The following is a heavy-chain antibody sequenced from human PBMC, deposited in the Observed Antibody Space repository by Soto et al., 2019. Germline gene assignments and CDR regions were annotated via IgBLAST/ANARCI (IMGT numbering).Heavy chain of an antibody. CDR3: ARDAYYYDSRVYYDY. D-gene: IGHD3-22*01. V-gene: IGHV1-18*01. CDR1: GYTFTSYG. CDR2: ISAYNGNT. J-gene: IGHJ4*02. Sequence: GASVKVSCKASGYTFTSYGISWVRQAPGQGLEWMGWISAYNGNTNYAQKLQGRVTMTTDTSTSTAYMELRSLRSDDTAVYYCARDAYYYDSRVYYDYGGQGTLVTVSS.